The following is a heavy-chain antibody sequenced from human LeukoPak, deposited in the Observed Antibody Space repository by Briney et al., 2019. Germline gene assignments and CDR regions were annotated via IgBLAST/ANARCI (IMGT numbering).Heavy chain of an antibody. CDR2: IYSGGST. CDR1: GFTVSSNY. Sequence: PGGSLRLSCAASGFTVSSNYMSWVRQAPGKGLQWFSVIYSGGSTYSADSVKGRFTISRATSKNTLYLQMNSLRAKDTAVYYCSRDTPRWGLDYWGQGTLVSVFS. J-gene: IGHJ4*02. V-gene: IGHV3-53*01. CDR3: SRDTPRWGLDY. D-gene: IGHD5-24*01.